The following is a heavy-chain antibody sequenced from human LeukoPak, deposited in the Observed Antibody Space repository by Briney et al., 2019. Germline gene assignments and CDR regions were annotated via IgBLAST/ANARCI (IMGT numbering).Heavy chain of an antibody. CDR2: IYYSGST. CDR3: ASAMAAMVTDY. Sequence: PSQTLSLTCTVSGGPISSGGYYWSWIRQHPGKGLEWIGYIYYSGSTYYNPSLKSRVTISVDTSKNQFSLKLSSVTAAGTAVYYCASAMAAMVTDYWGQGTLVTVSS. CDR1: GGPISSGGYY. V-gene: IGHV4-31*03. J-gene: IGHJ4*02. D-gene: IGHD5-18*01.